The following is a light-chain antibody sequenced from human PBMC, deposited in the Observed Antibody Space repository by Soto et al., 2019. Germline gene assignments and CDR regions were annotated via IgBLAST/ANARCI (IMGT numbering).Light chain of an antibody. J-gene: IGKJ4*01. CDR2: GAS. CDR3: QQYNDWPPLT. CDR1: QSVSSN. Sequence: EIVMTQSPVTVSMSPGERATLSCRASQSVSSNLAWYQQKPGQAPRLLIYGASTRASGIPARFSGSGSGTEFSLTISSLQSEDFAVYYCQQYNDWPPLTLGGGTKVEIK. V-gene: IGKV3-15*01.